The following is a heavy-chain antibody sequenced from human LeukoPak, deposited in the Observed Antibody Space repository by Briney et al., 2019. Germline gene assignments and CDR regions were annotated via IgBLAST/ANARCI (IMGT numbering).Heavy chain of an antibody. D-gene: IGHD3-16*01. J-gene: IGHJ4*02. Sequence: PGGSLRLSCAASAFSIRGHNMHWVRQAPGKGLEWVSTIGAGGGNTYYADSVKGRFTISRDNAKNTLYLQMNSLRAEDTAIYYCAQRGAFTSDPLDSGGRGTLVTVSS. CDR2: IGAGGGNT. CDR1: AFSIRGHN. CDR3: AQRGAFTSDPLDS. V-gene: IGHV3-23*01.